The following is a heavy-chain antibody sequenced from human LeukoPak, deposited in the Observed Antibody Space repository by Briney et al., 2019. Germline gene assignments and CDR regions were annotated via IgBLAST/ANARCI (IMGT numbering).Heavy chain of an antibody. V-gene: IGHV4-4*07. CDR2: IYTSGSP. J-gene: IGHJ6*02. CDR1: GGSISSYY. Sequence: SETLSLTCTVSGGSISSYYWSWIRQPAGKGLEWIGRIYTSGSPTYNPSLKSRVTMSLDTSKNQFSLKLSSVTAADTAVYYCARGGASTTSDYYYYYDGMDVWGQGTTVTVSS. D-gene: IGHD2-2*01. CDR3: ARGGASTTSDYYYYYDGMDV.